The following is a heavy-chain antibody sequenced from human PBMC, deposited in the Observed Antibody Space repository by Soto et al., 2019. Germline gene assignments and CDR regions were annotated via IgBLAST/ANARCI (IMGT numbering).Heavy chain of an antibody. CDR3: ASEGSYSAYNFAHGIQLWSFDF. J-gene: IGHJ4*02. D-gene: IGHD5-12*01. V-gene: IGHV4-4*07. CDR2: IFSSGST. CDR1: GGSINTFY. Sequence: SETLSLTCTVSGGSINTFYWSWVRQPAGKGLEWIGRIFSSGSTSFNPSLESRVAMSVDTSKNHFSLNLSSVTAADMAVYYCASEGSYSAYNFAHGIQLWSFDFWGQGALVTVSS.